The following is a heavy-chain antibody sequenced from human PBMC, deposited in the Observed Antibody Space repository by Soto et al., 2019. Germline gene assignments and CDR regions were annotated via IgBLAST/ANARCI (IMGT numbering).Heavy chain of an antibody. Sequence: SETLSLTCTVSGGSISSYYWSWIRQPAGKGLEWIGRIYTSGSTNYNPSLKSRVTMSVDTSKNQLSLKLSSVTAADTAVYYCARVRPEGSYCDYWGQGTLVTVSS. CDR3: ARVRPEGSYCDY. D-gene: IGHD3-10*01. V-gene: IGHV4-4*07. CDR2: IYTSGST. CDR1: GGSISSYY. J-gene: IGHJ4*02.